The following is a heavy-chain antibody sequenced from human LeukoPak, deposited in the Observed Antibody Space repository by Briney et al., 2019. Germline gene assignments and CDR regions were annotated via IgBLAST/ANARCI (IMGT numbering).Heavy chain of an antibody. CDR3: ARGHGTTVTTFPIDY. Sequence: ASVKVSCKASGYTFTSYGISWVRQAPGQGLEWMGWISAYNGNTNYAQKLQGRVTMTTDTSTSTAYMELRSLRSDDTAVYYCARGHGTTVTTFPIDYWGQGTLVTVSS. D-gene: IGHD4-17*01. J-gene: IGHJ4*02. CDR2: ISAYNGNT. V-gene: IGHV1-18*01. CDR1: GYTFTSYG.